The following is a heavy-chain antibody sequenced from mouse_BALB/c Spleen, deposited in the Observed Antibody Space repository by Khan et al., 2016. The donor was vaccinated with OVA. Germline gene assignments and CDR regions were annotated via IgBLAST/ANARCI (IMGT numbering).Heavy chain of an antibody. Sequence: EVQLQESGPDLVKPSQSLSLTCTVTGYSITSGYSWHWIRQFPENKLEWMGYIRYSGNTIYSPSLKSRISITRDTSKNQFFLQLNSVTTEDTATYYCARSGTTVVAYWYFDVGGAGTTVTVSS. J-gene: IGHJ1*01. V-gene: IGHV3-1*02. CDR3: ARSGTTVVAYWYFDV. D-gene: IGHD1-1*01. CDR2: IRYSGNT. CDR1: GYSITSGYS.